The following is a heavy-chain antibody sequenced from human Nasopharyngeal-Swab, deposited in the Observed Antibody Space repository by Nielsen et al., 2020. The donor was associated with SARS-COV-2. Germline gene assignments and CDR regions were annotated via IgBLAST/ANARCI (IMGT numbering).Heavy chain of an antibody. CDR2: INPNSGGT. CDR3: ARDDLTAYDAFDI. D-gene: IGHD7-27*01. J-gene: IGHJ3*02. V-gene: IGHV1-2*02. CDR1: GYTFTGYY. Sequence: ASVKVSCKASGYTFTGYYMHWVRQAPGQGLEWMGWINPNSGGTNYAQKFQGRVTMTRDTSISTAYMELGRLRSDDNAVSYCARDDLTAYDAFDIWGQGTMVTVSS.